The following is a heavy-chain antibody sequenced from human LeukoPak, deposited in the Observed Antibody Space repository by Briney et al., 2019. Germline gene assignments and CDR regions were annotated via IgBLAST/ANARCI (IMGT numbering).Heavy chain of an antibody. V-gene: IGHV3-23*01. CDR3: AKSGIAARPSNFDY. D-gene: IGHD6-6*01. CDR1: GFTFSNYA. CDR2: IGGSGGST. Sequence: GGSLRLSCAASGFTFSNYAMSWVRQAPGKGLEWVSDIGGSGGSTYYADSVKGRFTISRENSKNTLYLRMNSLRAEDTAVYYCAKSGIAARPSNFDYWGQGTLVTVSS. J-gene: IGHJ4*02.